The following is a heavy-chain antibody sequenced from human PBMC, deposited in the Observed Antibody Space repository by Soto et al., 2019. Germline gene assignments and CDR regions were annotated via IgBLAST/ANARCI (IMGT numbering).Heavy chain of an antibody. CDR3: ARSWCYDDSSGSRPHDAFDS. CDR1: GGSFSGYY. CDR2: INHSGST. J-gene: IGHJ3*02. V-gene: IGHV4-34*01. D-gene: IGHD3-22*01. Sequence: SETLSLTCAVYGGSFSGYYWSWIRQPPGKGLEWIGEINHSGSTNYNPSLKSRVTISVDTSKNQFSLKLSSVTAADTAVYYCARSWCYDDSSGSRPHDAFDSWGQGTMVTFSS.